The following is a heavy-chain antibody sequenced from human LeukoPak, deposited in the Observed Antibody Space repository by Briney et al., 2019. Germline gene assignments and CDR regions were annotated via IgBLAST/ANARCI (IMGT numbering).Heavy chain of an antibody. D-gene: IGHD2/OR15-2a*01. CDR3: ASYLTSIPSGMDV. CDR1: GFTFSRYW. V-gene: IGHV3-74*01. CDR2: ISTDGSSS. J-gene: IGHJ6*02. Sequence: PPGGSLRLSCAASGFTFSRYWIHWLRQGPGKGLVWVSRISTDGSSSTYADSVKGRFTISRDNGKNTLYLQMNSLRAEDTAVYYCASYLTSIPSGMDVWGQGTTVIVSS.